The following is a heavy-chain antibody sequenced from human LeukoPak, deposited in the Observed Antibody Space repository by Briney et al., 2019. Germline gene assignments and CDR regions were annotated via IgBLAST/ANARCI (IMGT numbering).Heavy chain of an antibody. D-gene: IGHD3-16*01. CDR1: GFTFGDYA. J-gene: IGHJ4*02. CDR3: ARAMITFGGVSGEEGYYFDY. CDR2: IRSKAYGGTT. V-gene: IGHV3-49*03. Sequence: GGSLRLSCTASGFTFGDYAMSWFRQAPGKGLEWVGFIRSKAYGGTTEYAASVKGRFTISRDDSKSIAYLQMNSLRAEDTAVYYCARAMITFGGVSGEEGYYFDYWGQGTLVTVSS.